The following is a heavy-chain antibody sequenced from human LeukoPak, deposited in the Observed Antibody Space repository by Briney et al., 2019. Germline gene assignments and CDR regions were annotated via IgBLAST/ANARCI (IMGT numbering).Heavy chain of an antibody. V-gene: IGHV1-2*02. Sequence: ASVKVSCKASGYTFTGYYIHWVRQTPGQGLEWMGWINPNSGGTNYAQKFQGRVTMTRDTSISTAYMELSRLRSDDTAVYYCARSNYDILTGLDYWGQGTLVTVSS. J-gene: IGHJ4*02. D-gene: IGHD3-9*01. CDR3: ARSNYDILTGLDY. CDR2: INPNSGGT. CDR1: GYTFTGYY.